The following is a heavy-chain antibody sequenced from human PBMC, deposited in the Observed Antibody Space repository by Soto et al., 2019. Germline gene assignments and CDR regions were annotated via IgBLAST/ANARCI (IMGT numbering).Heavy chain of an antibody. CDR1: GASLSDNY. D-gene: IGHD3-16*01. V-gene: IGHV4-34*01. CDR3: GRLTGELDA. CDR2: INHSGNT. Sequence: WETLSLTCAVYGASLSDNYCNWLRQPPGKGLEWIGEINHSGNTNYNPSLMSRVTISIDTSKNQLSLNLRSVSAADTAVYYCGRLTGELDASGQGTTLTVST. J-gene: IGHJ5*02.